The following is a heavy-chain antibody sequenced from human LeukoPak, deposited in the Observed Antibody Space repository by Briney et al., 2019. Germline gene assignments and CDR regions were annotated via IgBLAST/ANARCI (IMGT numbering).Heavy chain of an antibody. Sequence: SETLSLTCTVSGGSISSYYWSWIRQPPGKGLEWIGYIYYSGSTNYNPSLKSRVTISVDTSKNQFSLKLSSVTAADTAVYYCARVGPLQLHYYMDVWGKGTTVTVSS. CDR1: GGSISSYY. J-gene: IGHJ6*03. D-gene: IGHD4-11*01. CDR2: IYYSGST. CDR3: ARVGPLQLHYYMDV. V-gene: IGHV4-59*01.